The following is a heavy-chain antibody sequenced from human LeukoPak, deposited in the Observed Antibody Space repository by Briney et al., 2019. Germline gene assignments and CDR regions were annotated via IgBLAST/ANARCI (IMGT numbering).Heavy chain of an antibody. D-gene: IGHD3-3*01. Sequence: SETLSLTCTVSGGSISSGSYYWSWIRQPAGKGLEWIGRIYTSGSTNYNPSLKSRVTISVDTSRNQFSLKLSSVTAADPAVYYCSRRADYYDFWSCYDVYYDYYMDVWGKGTTVTVSS. CDR3: SRRADYYDFWSCYDVYYDYYMDV. V-gene: IGHV4-61*02. CDR2: IYTSGST. CDR1: GGSISSGSYY. J-gene: IGHJ6*03.